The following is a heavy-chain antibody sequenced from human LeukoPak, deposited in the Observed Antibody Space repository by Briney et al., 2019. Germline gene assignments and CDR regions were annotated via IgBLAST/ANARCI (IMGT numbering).Heavy chain of an antibody. D-gene: IGHD3-3*01. Sequence: PSETLSLTCAVYGGSFSGYYWSWIRQPPGKGLEWIGYIYYSGSTNYNPSLKSRVTISVDTSKNQFSLKLSSVTAADTAVYYCARGPDYDFWSGPPDYWGQGTLVTVSS. CDR2: IYYSGST. V-gene: IGHV4-59*01. J-gene: IGHJ4*02. CDR1: GGSFSGYY. CDR3: ARGPDYDFWSGPPDY.